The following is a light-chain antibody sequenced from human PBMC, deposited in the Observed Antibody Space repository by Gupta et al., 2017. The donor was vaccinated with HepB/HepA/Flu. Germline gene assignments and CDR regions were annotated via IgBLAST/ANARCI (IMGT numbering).Light chain of an antibody. CDR2: KDS. J-gene: IGLJ1*01. CDR1: ALPKQY. V-gene: IGLV3-25*03. CDR3: QSADSSGTYV. Sequence: SYELTPPPSGSVSPGQTARNTCSGDALPKQYAYWYQQKPGQAPVLVIYKDSERPSGIPERFSGSSSGTTVTLTISGVQAEDEADYYCQSADSSGTYVFGTGTKVTVL.